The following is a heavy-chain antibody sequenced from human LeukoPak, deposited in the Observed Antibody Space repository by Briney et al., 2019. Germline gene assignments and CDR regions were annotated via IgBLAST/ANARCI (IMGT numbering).Heavy chain of an antibody. Sequence: SETLSLTCTVSGGSISSSSYYWGWIRQPPGKGLEWIGSTYYSGSTYYNPSLKSRVTISVDTSKNQFSLKLSSVTAADTAVYYCARRIMVRGGEDYYYYGMDVWGQGTTVTVSS. D-gene: IGHD3-10*01. J-gene: IGHJ6*02. CDR3: ARRIMVRGGEDYYYYGMDV. CDR2: TYYSGST. CDR1: GGSISSSSYY. V-gene: IGHV4-39*01.